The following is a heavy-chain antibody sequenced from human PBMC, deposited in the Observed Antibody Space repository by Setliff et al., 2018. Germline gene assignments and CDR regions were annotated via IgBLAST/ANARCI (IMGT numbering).Heavy chain of an antibody. CDR2: ISPYSGNT. Sequence: ASVKVSCKASGYTFTNYGVTWVRQAPGQGLEWMGWISPYSGNTNYPQKFLGRVTVTTDTSTGTAYMELGSLTSDDTAIYYCARINFYVSSGYYYAPDYWGPGTLVTVSS. J-gene: IGHJ4*02. CDR1: GYTFTNYG. CDR3: ARINFYVSSGYYYAPDY. D-gene: IGHD3-22*01. V-gene: IGHV1-18*01.